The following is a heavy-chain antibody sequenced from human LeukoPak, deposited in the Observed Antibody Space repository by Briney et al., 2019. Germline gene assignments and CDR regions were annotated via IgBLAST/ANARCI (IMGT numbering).Heavy chain of an antibody. CDR2: INPNSGGT. D-gene: IGHD6-13*01. CDR1: GYTFTGYY. CDR3: AREVYQELGTHHYYYGMDV. V-gene: IGHV1-2*02. Sequence: ASVKVSCKASGYTFTGYYMHWVRQAPGQGLEWMGWINPNSGGTNYAQKFQGRVTMTRDTSISTAYMELSRLRSDDTAVYYCAREVYQELGTHHYYYGMDVWGQGTTVTVSS. J-gene: IGHJ6*02.